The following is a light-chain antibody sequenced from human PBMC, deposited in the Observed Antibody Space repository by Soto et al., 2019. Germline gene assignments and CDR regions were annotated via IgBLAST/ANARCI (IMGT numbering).Light chain of an antibody. CDR2: KAY. CDR1: QSISSW. Sequence: DIQMTQSPSTLSASVGDRVTITCRASQSISSWLAWYQQKPGKAPKLLIYKAYSLESGVPSMFSGSGSVTEFTLTISSLQPDDFATYYCQQYNSYPLTFGGGTKVEIK. V-gene: IGKV1-5*03. J-gene: IGKJ4*01. CDR3: QQYNSYPLT.